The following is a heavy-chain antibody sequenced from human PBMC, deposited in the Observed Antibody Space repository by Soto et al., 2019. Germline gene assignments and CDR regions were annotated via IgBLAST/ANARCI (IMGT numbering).Heavy chain of an antibody. Sequence: GGSLRLSCAASGFTFSSYSMNWVRQAPGKGLEWVSYISSSSSTIYYADSVKGRFTISRDNAKNSLYLQMNSLRDEDTAVYYCARDKRPRYSSGGTSYFDYCGPRTLVTVSS. CDR2: ISSSSSTI. V-gene: IGHV3-48*02. CDR1: GFTFSSYS. CDR3: ARDKRPRYSSGGTSYFDY. J-gene: IGHJ4*02. D-gene: IGHD6-19*01.